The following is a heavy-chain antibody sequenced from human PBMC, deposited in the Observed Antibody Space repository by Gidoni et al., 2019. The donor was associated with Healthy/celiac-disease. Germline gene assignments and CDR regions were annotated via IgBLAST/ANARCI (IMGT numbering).Heavy chain of an antibody. CDR3: AKIFGTVTLEENFDY. V-gene: IGHV3-23*01. J-gene: IGHJ4*02. D-gene: IGHD4-17*01. Sequence: EVQLLESGGGLVQPGGSLRLPCASSGFTFSSYAMSWVRQAPGKGLEWVSAISGSGGSTYYADSVKGRFTISRDNSKNTLYLQMNSLRAEDTAVYYCAKIFGTVTLEENFDYWGQGTLVTVSS. CDR2: ISGSGGST. CDR1: GFTFSSYA.